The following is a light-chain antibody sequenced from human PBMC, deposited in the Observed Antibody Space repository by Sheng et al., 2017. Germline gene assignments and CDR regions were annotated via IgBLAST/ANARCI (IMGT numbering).Light chain of an antibody. CDR1: QGISNS. CDR3: QQFYSSPPT. Sequence: DIQMTQSPSSLSASVGGDRVTITCRASQGISNSLAWYQQKPGKGPNLLLYAVFRLGPGVPPSXFSGSGXGADYTLTINSLQPEDFATYYCQQFYSSPPTFGQGTKVEIK. J-gene: IGKJ1*01. V-gene: IGKV1-NL1*01. CDR2: AVF.